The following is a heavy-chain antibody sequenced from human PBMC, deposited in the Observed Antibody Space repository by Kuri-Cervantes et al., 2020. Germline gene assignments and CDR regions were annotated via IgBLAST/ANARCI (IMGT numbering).Heavy chain of an antibody. Sequence: LRLSCAVSGYSISSGYYWGWIRQPPGKGLEWIGSIYHSGSTYYNPSLKSRVTISVDTSKNQFSLKLNSVTAADTAVYYCARVIVGAPYYYYYYMDVWGKGTTVTVSS. V-gene: IGHV4-38-2*01. CDR2: IYHSGST. D-gene: IGHD1-26*01. CDR1: GYSISSGYY. CDR3: ARVIVGAPYYYYYYMDV. J-gene: IGHJ6*03.